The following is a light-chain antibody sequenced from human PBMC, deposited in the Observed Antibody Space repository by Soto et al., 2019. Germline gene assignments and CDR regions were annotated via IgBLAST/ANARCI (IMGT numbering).Light chain of an antibody. Sequence: DIVMTQSPLSLPVTPGEPASISCRSSQSLLHSNGYNYLDWYLQKPGQSPQLLIDLGSNRASGVPDRFSGSGSGTDFTLKISRVEAEDVGVYYCMRALHGVTFGQGTKVEIK. J-gene: IGKJ1*01. CDR2: LGS. CDR3: MRALHGVT. CDR1: QSLLHSNGYNY. V-gene: IGKV2-28*01.